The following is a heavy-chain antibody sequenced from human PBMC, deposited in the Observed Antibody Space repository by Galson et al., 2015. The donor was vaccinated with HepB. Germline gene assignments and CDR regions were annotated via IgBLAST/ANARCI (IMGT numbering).Heavy chain of an antibody. Sequence: SLRLSCAASGFTFSSYAMSWVRQTPGKGLEWVSAISGSGDYTYYADSVKGRFTISRDNSQNTLHLQMNSLRAEDTAVYYCARGSIVVRRGVVWGQGTLVTVSS. CDR3: ARGSIVVRRGVV. V-gene: IGHV3-23*01. CDR1: GFTFSSYA. CDR2: ISGSGDYT. J-gene: IGHJ4*02. D-gene: IGHD1-26*01.